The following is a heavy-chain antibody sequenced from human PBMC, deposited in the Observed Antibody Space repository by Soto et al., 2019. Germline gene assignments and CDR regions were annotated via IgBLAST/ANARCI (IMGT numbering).Heavy chain of an antibody. CDR1: GGSISGYY. J-gene: IGHJ3*01. CDR2: ISYSGST. D-gene: IGHD3-9*01. Sequence: ETLSLTCTVSGGSISGYYWSWIRQSPEKGLEYIGYISYSGSTNYNPSLKSRVTTSLDTSKNQSSLKLSSVTAADTAIYYCASLNFDILTGYYAFDLWGQGTMVTVSS. V-gene: IGHV4-59*08. CDR3: ASLNFDILTGYYAFDL.